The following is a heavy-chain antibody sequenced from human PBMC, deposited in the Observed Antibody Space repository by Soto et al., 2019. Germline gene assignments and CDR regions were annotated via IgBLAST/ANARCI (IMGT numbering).Heavy chain of an antibody. Sequence: QVQLVESGGGVVQPGRSLRLSCAASGFTFSSYAMHWVRQAPGKGLEWVAVISYDGSNKYYADSVKGRFTISRDNSKNTPELQMKRRRAGDTAVYYCVRGGGDGYVWFYWGQGTLVTVSS. CDR3: VRGGGDGYVWFY. CDR2: ISYDGSNK. D-gene: IGHD3-16*01. J-gene: IGHJ4*02. CDR1: GFTFSSYA. V-gene: IGHV3-30-3*01.